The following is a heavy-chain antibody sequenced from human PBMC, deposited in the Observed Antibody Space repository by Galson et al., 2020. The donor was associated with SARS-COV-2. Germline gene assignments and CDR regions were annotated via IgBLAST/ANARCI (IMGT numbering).Heavy chain of an antibody. CDR1: GYTFTSYY. CDR3: VRAATDYGRNVGGGAFDI. Sequence: ASVKVSCKASGYTFTSYYMHWVRQAPGQGLEWMGIINPSGGSTSYAQKFQGRVTMTRDTSTSTVYMELSSLRSEDTAVYYCVRAATDYGRNVGGGAFDIWGQGTMVTVSS. D-gene: IGHD4-17*01. V-gene: IGHV1-46*01. CDR2: INPSGGST. J-gene: IGHJ3*02.